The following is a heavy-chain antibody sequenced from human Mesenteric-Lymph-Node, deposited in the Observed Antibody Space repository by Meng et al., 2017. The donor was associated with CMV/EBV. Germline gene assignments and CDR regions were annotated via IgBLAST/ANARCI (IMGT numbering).Heavy chain of an antibody. V-gene: IGHV1-2*02. CDR2: INPNGGDT. J-gene: IGHJ6*02. Sequence: ASVKVSCKASGYSFTGYYMHWVRQAPGQGLEWMGWINPNGGDTNYAQKFQGRVTLTRDTSISTGYLELSRLRSDDTAMYYCARAPNAMDVWGQGTTVTVSS. CDR3: ARAPNAMDV. CDR1: GYSFTGYY.